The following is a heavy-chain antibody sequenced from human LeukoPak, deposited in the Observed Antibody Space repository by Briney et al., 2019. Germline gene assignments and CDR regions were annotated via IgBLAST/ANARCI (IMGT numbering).Heavy chain of an antibody. J-gene: IGHJ3*02. D-gene: IGHD3-3*01. CDR1: GGSISSSRYY. Sequence: PSETLSLTCTVSGGSISSSRYYWAWIRQPPGKGLECIASIDHSGSTNYNPSLESRVTTSVDTSKNQFSLKLSSVTAADTAVYYCARSRLEWFASDAFDIWGQGTMVAVSS. V-gene: IGHV4-39*01. CDR2: IDHSGST. CDR3: ARSRLEWFASDAFDI.